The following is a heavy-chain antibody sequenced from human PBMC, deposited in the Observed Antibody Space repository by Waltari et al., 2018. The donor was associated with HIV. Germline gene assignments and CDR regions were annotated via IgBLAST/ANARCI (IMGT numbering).Heavy chain of an antibody. CDR1: GGSISSGGYY. CDR3: ARVPRLYYDSSGYYYELFDP. V-gene: IGHV4-31*01. J-gene: IGHJ5*02. Sequence: QVQLQESGPGLVKPSQTLSLTCTVSGGSISSGGYYWSWIRPHPGKGLEWIGYIYYSGSTYYNPSLKSLVTISVDTSKNQFSLKLSSVTAADTAVYYCARVPRLYYDSSGYYYELFDPWGQGTLVTVSS. CDR2: IYYSGST. D-gene: IGHD3-22*01.